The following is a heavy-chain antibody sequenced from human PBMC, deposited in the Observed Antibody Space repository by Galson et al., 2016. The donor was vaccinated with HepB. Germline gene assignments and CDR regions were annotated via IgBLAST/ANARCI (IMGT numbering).Heavy chain of an antibody. V-gene: IGHV3-53*01. CDR3: ARMGGGYMASINI. CDR1: GFNVNINF. J-gene: IGHJ3*02. Sequence: SLRLSCAASGFNVNINFISWVRQAPGKGLEWISVIYAGGSSDYSDSVKGRFTISRDDSINTVFLEMNSLRADDTAVYYCARMGGGYMASINIWGQGTLVTVSS. CDR2: IYAGGSS. D-gene: IGHD5-12*01.